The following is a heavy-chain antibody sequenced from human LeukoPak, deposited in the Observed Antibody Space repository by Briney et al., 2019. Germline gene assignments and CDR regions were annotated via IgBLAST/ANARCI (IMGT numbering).Heavy chain of an antibody. V-gene: IGHV1-46*01. J-gene: IGHJ5*02. CDR3: ARDSRGDIMQWLVNNWFDP. Sequence: ASVKVSCKASGYTFTSNYMHWVRQAPGQGLEWMGVINPSGGSTSYAQKFQGRVTMTTDTSTSTAYMELRSLRSDDTAVYYCARDSRGDIMQWLVNNWFDPWGQGTLVTVSS. D-gene: IGHD6-19*01. CDR2: INPSGGST. CDR1: GYTFTSNY.